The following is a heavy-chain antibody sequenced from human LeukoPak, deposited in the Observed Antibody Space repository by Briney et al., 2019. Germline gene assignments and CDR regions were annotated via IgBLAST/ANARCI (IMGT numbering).Heavy chain of an antibody. Sequence: SETLSLTCSVSGASTTSYYWNWIRQAPGKGLEWIGYIYSDGTTSYSPTLRSRVTISIDTSRNQFSLKLSSVTAADAAVYYCARDTRSYDTSGYYYFDYWGQGALVTVSS. V-gene: IGHV4-59*01. CDR1: GASTTSYY. CDR2: IYSDGTT. D-gene: IGHD3-22*01. CDR3: ARDTRSYDTSGYYYFDY. J-gene: IGHJ4*02.